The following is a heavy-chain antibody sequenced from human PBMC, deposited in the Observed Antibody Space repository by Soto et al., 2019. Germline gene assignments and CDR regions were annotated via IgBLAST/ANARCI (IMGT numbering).Heavy chain of an antibody. J-gene: IGHJ5*02. CDR3: ARESGYSSRWSRFNWFDP. CDR1: GYTFTSYA. Sequence: QVQLVQSGAEVKKPGASVKVSCKASGYTFTSYAMHWVRQAPGQRLEWMGWINAGNGNTKYSQKFQGRVTITRDTSASTAYMELSSLRSEDTAVYYCARESGYSSRWSRFNWFDPWGQGTLVTVSS. D-gene: IGHD6-13*01. V-gene: IGHV1-3*01. CDR2: INAGNGNT.